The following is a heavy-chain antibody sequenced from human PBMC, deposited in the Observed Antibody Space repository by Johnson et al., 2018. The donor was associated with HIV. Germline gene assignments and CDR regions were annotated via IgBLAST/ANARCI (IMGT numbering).Heavy chain of an antibody. J-gene: IGHJ3*01. CDR3: ARVGLGGVPWALDV. CDR1: GFRVGSNY. D-gene: IGHD2-8*02. CDR2: IYSGGST. Sequence: VQLVESGGVVVQPGGSLRLSCAASGFRVGSNYMSWVRQAPGKGREWVSVIYSGGSTYYADSVKGRFTISRDNSKNTLYLQLNSLRVEDTAVYYCARVGLGGVPWALDVWGQGTKVTVSS. V-gene: IGHV3-53*01.